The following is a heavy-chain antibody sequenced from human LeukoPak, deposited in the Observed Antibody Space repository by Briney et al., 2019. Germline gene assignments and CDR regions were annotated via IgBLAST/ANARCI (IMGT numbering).Heavy chain of an antibody. Sequence: GGALRLSCAASGFTFSDYYMSWIRQAPGKGLEWVSYISSSSSYTNYADSVKGRFTISRDNAKNSLYLQMNSLRAEDTAVYYCARFWSSYPFGIAPDYWGQGTLVTVSS. D-gene: IGHD6-13*01. CDR3: ARFWSSYPFGIAPDY. CDR2: ISSSSSYT. CDR1: GFTFSDYY. V-gene: IGHV3-11*06. J-gene: IGHJ4*02.